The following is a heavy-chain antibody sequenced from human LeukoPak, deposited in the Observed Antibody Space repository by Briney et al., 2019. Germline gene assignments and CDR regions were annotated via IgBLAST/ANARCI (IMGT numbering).Heavy chain of an antibody. CDR1: GGTFSSYA. Sequence: GSSVKVSCKASGGTFSSYAISWVRQAPGQGLEWMGGIIPIFGTASYAQKFQGRVTITADESTSTAYMELSSLRSEDTAVYYCASPYDYSNYYYYGMDVWGQGTTVTVSS. CDR3: ASPYDYSNYYYYGMDV. V-gene: IGHV1-69*01. CDR2: IIPIFGTA. D-gene: IGHD4-11*01. J-gene: IGHJ6*02.